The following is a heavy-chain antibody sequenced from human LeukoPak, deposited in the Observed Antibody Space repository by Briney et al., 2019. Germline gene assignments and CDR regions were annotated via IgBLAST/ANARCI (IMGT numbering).Heavy chain of an antibody. CDR3: AREGSYCVGGDCYSFDF. CDR2: MHPGNGNT. J-gene: IGHJ4*02. CDR1: GYRLISNS. Sequence: ASVKVSCKASGYRLISNSIQWVPQAPGLGPEWMGWMHPGNGNTRYAEKFQGRVTMTRDTSINTAYMDLSSLRSDDTAVYYCAREGSYCVGGDCYSFDFWGQGTLITVSS. D-gene: IGHD2-21*02. V-gene: IGHV1-2*02.